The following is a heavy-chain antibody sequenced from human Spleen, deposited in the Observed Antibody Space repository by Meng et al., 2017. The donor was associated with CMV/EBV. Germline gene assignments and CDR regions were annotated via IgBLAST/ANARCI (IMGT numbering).Heavy chain of an antibody. J-gene: IGHJ4*02. CDR2: IAYDGTIE. V-gene: IGHV3-30-3*01. D-gene: IGHD3-22*01. CDR3: VRDSLTYSDFYDTSGYPDC. Sequence: GESLKISCAASGFTFSRYALHLVRQAPGKGLEWVALIAYDGTIEDYADSVKGRFTISRDNSKNTLFLQVNSLSPEDTTVYYCVRDSLTYSDFYDTSGYPDCWGQGTLVTVSS. CDR1: GFTFSRYA.